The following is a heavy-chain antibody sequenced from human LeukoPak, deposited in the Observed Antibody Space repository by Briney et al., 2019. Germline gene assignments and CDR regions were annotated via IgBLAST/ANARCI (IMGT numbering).Heavy chain of an antibody. CDR1: GLPFSSYA. D-gene: IGHD3-3*01. CDR2: ISSSSSYI. CDR3: ARDLPSPYYDFWSGARDAFDI. J-gene: IGHJ3*02. V-gene: IGHV3-21*01. Sequence: GGSLRLSCAASGLPFSSYAMNWVRQAPGKGLEWVSSISSSSSYIYYADSVKGRFTISRDNAKNSLYLQMNSLRAEDTAVYYCARDLPSPYYDFWSGARDAFDIWGQGTMVTVSS.